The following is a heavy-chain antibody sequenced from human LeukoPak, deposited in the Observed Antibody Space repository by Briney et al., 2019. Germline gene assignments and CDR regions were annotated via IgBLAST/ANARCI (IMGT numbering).Heavy chain of an antibody. J-gene: IGHJ6*02. D-gene: IGHD5-18*01. CDR2: ISAYNGNT. CDR3: ARVKDTAMVSLQYFYYYYGMDV. CDR1: GYTFTSYG. V-gene: IGHV1-18*01. Sequence: GASVKVSCKASGYTFTSYGISWVRQAPGQGLEWMGWISAYNGNTNYAQELQGRVTMTTDTSTSTAYMELRSLRSDDTAVYYCARVKDTAMVSLQYFYYYYGMDVWGQGTTVTVSS.